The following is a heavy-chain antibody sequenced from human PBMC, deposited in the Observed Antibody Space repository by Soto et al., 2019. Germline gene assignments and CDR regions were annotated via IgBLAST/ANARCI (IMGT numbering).Heavy chain of an antibody. D-gene: IGHD7-27*01. Sequence: QVPLVESGGGVVQPGRSLRLSCAASGFTFSSYGMHWVRQAPGKGLEWVAVISYDGSNKYYADSVKGRFTISRDNSKNTLYLQMNSLRAEDTAVYYCAKEGPRPSALGNYFDYWGQGTLVTVSS. CDR1: GFTFSSYG. V-gene: IGHV3-30*18. J-gene: IGHJ4*02. CDR3: AKEGPRPSALGNYFDY. CDR2: ISYDGSNK.